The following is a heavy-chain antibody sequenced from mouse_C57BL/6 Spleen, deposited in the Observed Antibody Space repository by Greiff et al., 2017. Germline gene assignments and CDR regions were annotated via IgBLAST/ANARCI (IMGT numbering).Heavy chain of an antibody. J-gene: IGHJ4*01. V-gene: IGHV1-50*01. CDR3: ARWDGSSHEGAMDY. D-gene: IGHD1-1*01. Sequence: QVQLKQPGAELVKPGASVKLSCKASGYTFTSYWMQWVKQRPGQGLEWIGEIDPSDSYTNYNQKFKGKATLTVDTSSSTAYMQLSSLTSEDSAVYYCARWDGSSHEGAMDYWGQGTSVTVSS. CDR1: GYTFTSYW. CDR2: IDPSDSYT.